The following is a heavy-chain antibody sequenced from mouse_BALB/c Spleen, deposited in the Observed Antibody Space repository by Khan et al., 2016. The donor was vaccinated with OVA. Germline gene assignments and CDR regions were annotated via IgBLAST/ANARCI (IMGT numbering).Heavy chain of an antibody. J-gene: IGHJ4*01. V-gene: IGHV5-6*01. CDR3: ARHGRGTMDY. Sequence: EVELVESGGDLVKPGGSLKLSCAASGFTFSNYGMSWVRQTPDKRLDWVTTISSGGSYTYYPDSVKGRFTISRDNAKNTLYLQMSSLKSEDTAMYYCARHGRGTMDYWGQGTSVTVSS. CDR1: GFTFSNYG. CDR2: ISSGGSYT.